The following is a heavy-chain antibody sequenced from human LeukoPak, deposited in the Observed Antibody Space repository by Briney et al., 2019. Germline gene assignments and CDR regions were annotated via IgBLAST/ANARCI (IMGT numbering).Heavy chain of an antibody. CDR1: GYTFPSYG. D-gene: IGHD6-19*01. V-gene: IGHV1-18*01. J-gene: IGHJ5*02. CDR2: ISAYNGHT. CDR3: AGDFRPGIAVAGYRTTLSYNWFDP. Sequence: ASVKVSCKASGYTFPSYGISWVRQAPGQGVEWMGWISAYNGHTNYAQKLQGRVTMTTDTSTSTAYMELRSLRSDDTAVYYCAGDFRPGIAVAGYRTTLSYNWFDPWGQGTLVTVSS.